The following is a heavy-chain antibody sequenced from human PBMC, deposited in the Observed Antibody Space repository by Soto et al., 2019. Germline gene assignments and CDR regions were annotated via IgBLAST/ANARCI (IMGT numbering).Heavy chain of an antibody. J-gene: IGHJ2*01. V-gene: IGHV3-13*01. CDR1: GFAFSRSD. CDR3: ARAAGIGVADTRYFDL. CDR2: AGTIGDT. D-gene: IGHD6-19*01. Sequence: EVQLLESGGGLVQPGGSLRLSCAASGFAFSRSDMYWVRQVPGKGLEWVAAAGTIGDTYYADSLEGRFIISKDNANNSLYLQMSSLRAGDTGVYYCARAAGIGVADTRYFDLWGRGTRVTVSS.